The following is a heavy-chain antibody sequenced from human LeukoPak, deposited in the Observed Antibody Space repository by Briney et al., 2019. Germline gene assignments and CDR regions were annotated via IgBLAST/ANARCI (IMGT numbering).Heavy chain of an antibody. CDR2: ISGSGGST. Sequence: GGSLRLSCAASGFTFSTYAMSWVRQAPGKGLEWVSNISGSGGSTYYSDSVKGRFTISRDNSKNTLYLQMNSLRAEDTAVYYCAKDLYYDSGSYYTSEYWDQGTLVTVSS. J-gene: IGHJ4*02. V-gene: IGHV3-23*01. CDR1: GFTFSTYA. D-gene: IGHD3-10*01. CDR3: AKDLYYDSGSYYTSEY.